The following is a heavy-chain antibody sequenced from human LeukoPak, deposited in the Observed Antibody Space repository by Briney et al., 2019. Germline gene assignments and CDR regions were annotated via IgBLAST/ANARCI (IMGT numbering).Heavy chain of an antibody. V-gene: IGHV4-59*01. CDR1: GGSISSYY. Sequence: SETLSLTCTVSGGSISSYYWSWIRQPPGKGLEWIGYIYYSGSTNYNPSLKSRVTISVDTSKNQFSLKLGSVTAADTAVYYCARGYYDSSGYYSGFDYWGQGTLVTVSS. CDR3: ARGYYDSSGYYSGFDY. D-gene: IGHD3-22*01. CDR2: IYYSGST. J-gene: IGHJ4*02.